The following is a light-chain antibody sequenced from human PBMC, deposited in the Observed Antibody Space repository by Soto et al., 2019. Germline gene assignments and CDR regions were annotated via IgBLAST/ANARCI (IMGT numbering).Light chain of an antibody. CDR2: GAS. CDR3: QQYGHSPLT. CDR1: QSVRSNF. V-gene: IGKV3-20*01. Sequence: DIVLTQSPGTLSLSPGERATLSCTASQSVRSNFLAWYRQRPGQAPRLLIYGASSRAAGTPDRFSGSGSGTDVTLTISRLEPEDFAVFYCQQYGHSPLTFGGGTKVEIK. J-gene: IGKJ4*01.